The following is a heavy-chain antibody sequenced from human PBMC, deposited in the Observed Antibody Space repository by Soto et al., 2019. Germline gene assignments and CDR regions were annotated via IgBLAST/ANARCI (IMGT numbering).Heavy chain of an antibody. D-gene: IGHD1-7*01. CDR3: ARERELQLNYYYYYMDV. V-gene: IGHV4-59*01. J-gene: IGHJ6*03. Sequence: SETLSLTCTVSGGSISSYYWSWIRQPPGKGLEWIGYIYYSGSTDYSPSLKSRVTISVDTSKNQFSLKLSSVTAADTAVYYCARERELQLNYYYYYMDVWGKGTTVTVSS. CDR1: GGSISSYY. CDR2: IYYSGST.